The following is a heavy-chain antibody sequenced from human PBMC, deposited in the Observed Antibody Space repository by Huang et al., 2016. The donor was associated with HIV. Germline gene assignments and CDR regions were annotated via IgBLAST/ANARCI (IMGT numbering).Heavy chain of an antibody. J-gene: IGHJ4*02. D-gene: IGHD3-3*01. V-gene: IGHV3-30*02. CDR1: GFTFGGFG. CDR2: IRYDGNNY. CDR3: AKDLTYTFGRHFDY. Sequence: QVQLVESGGGVVQPGGALGLSCTASGFTFGGFGMHWVRQGPGKGLEWVALIRYDGNNYYYADSVRGRFTISRDNSKDTLYLQMNRLRPDDSAVYYCAKDLTYTFGRHFDYWGRGTLVTVSS.